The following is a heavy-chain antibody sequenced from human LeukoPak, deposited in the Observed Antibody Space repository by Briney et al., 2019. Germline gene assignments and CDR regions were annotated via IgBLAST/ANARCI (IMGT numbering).Heavy chain of an antibody. J-gene: IGHJ4*02. CDR2: IYPGDSET. D-gene: IGHD3-10*01. CDR1: GYSFTTYR. CDR3: ARAMYGSNIYYVFDF. V-gene: IGHV5-51*01. Sequence: KPGESLKISCKGSGYSFTTYRIGWVRQMPGKGPEWMGIIYPGDSETTYGPSFQGLVTISADKSINTAYLQWSSLKASDTAIYYCARAMYGSNIYYVFDFWGQGTLVTVSS.